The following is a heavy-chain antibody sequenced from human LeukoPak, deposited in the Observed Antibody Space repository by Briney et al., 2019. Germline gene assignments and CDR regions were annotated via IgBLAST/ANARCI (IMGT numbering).Heavy chain of an antibody. D-gene: IGHD6-19*01. CDR3: AKGPIYSSGWYGVDP. Sequence: TGGSLRLSCAASGFTFSTYAMSWVRQAPGKGLEWVSAISGSRGSTYYTDSVKGRFTISRDNSKNTLYLQMNSLRAEDTAVYYCAKGPIYSSGWYGVDPWGQGTLVTVSS. J-gene: IGHJ5*02. CDR2: ISGSRGST. CDR1: GFTFSTYA. V-gene: IGHV3-23*01.